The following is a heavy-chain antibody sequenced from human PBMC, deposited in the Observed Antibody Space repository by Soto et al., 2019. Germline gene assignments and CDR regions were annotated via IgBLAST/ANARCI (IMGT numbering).Heavy chain of an antibody. V-gene: IGHV4-59*12. CDR1: GGSISSYY. CDR2: VYYSGST. Sequence: SETLSLTCTVSGGSISSYYWTWIRQPPGKGLEWIGYVYYSGSTNYNPSLKSRVTISVDTSNNQFSLKLSSVTAADTAVYYCALRLGDPGRLYFDYWGQGTLVTVSS. J-gene: IGHJ4*02. CDR3: ALRLGDPGRLYFDY. D-gene: IGHD3-16*01.